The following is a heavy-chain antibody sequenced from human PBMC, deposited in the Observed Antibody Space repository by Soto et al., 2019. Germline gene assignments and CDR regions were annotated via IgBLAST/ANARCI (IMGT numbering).Heavy chain of an antibody. D-gene: IGHD2-2*01. J-gene: IGHJ4*02. CDR3: AKDRVPDGRWNFDY. V-gene: IGHV3-23*01. CDR1: GISFSGYT. Sequence: EVHLLESGGPLVQAGGSLRLSCVPSGISFSGYTMSWVRQAPGRGLEWVASIYGNGGGTFYADSVKGRFTISRDNSKRRLLLDITALRAEDTAVYYCAKDRVPDGRWNFDYWGQGTLVTVSS. CDR2: IYGNGGGT.